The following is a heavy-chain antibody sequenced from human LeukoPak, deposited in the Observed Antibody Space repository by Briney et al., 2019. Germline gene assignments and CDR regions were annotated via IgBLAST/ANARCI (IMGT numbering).Heavy chain of an antibody. CDR2: IIPILGIA. J-gene: IGHJ5*02. D-gene: IGHD3-22*01. CDR3: ASYYDSSGYNWFDP. Sequence: GASVKVSCKASGGTFSSYAISWVRQAPGQGLEWMGRIIPILGIANYAQKFQGRVTITADKSTSTAYMELSSLRSEDTAVYYCASYYDSSGYNWFDPWGQGTLVTVSS. CDR1: GGTFSSYA. V-gene: IGHV1-69*04.